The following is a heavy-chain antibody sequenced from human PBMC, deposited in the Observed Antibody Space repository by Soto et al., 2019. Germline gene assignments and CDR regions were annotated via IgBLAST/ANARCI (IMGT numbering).Heavy chain of an antibody. Sequence: GGSLRLSCAASVFTFSSYAMGWVRQGPGKGLEWVAVVSIGGSTHYADSVRGRFTISRDNSKNTLSLQMNSLTAEDTAVYFCAKRRGAGGHFDYWGQGALVTVSS. J-gene: IGHJ4*02. CDR1: VFTFSSYA. CDR2: VSIGGST. CDR3: AKRRGAGGHFDY. D-gene: IGHD2-15*01. V-gene: IGHV3-23*01.